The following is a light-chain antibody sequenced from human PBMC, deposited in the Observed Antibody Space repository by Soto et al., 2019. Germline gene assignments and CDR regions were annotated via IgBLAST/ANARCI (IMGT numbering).Light chain of an antibody. Sequence: DIQMTQYPSTLSAFVGDRVTITCRASQSISSWLAWYQQKPGKAPKLLIYDASSLESGVPSRFSGSGSGTEFTLTISSLQPDDFATYYCQQYNSYWTFGQGTKV. J-gene: IGKJ1*01. CDR2: DAS. CDR3: QQYNSYWT. CDR1: QSISSW. V-gene: IGKV1-5*01.